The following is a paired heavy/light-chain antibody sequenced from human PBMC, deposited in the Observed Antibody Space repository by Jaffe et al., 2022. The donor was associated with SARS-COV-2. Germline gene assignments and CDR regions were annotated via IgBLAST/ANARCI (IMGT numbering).Heavy chain of an antibody. CDR1: GTSFSTYY. CDR3: VRGPRRYNSAIRTYFDY. J-gene: IGHJ4*02. V-gene: IGHV4-34*01. Sequence: QVQLQQWGAGLLKPSETLSLTCAVSGTSFSTYYWAYIRQPPGRGLEWIGEINYSGIVDYNPSLKSRVTMSIDTSKNQFSLRLTSVTAADTAVYYCVRGPRRYNSAIRTYFDYWGQGSLVTVSS. D-gene: IGHD2-15*01. CDR2: INYSGIV.
Light chain of an antibody. CDR3: QQSDSSPRT. V-gene: IGKV1-39*01. Sequence: DIQMTQSPSSLSASVGDRVTITCRASQSIGYYLNWYQHKPGKAPELLIFGASSLHDGVPSRFSGSGSGTDFTLTISSLQPEDFAIYFCQQSDSSPRTFGQGTKLEIK. CDR1: QSIGYY. CDR2: GAS. J-gene: IGKJ2*01.